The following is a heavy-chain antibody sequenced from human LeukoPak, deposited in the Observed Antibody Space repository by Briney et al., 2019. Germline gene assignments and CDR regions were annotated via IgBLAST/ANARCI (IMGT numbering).Heavy chain of an antibody. J-gene: IGHJ4*02. CDR2: INPNSGGT. D-gene: IGHD2-15*01. CDR3: ARAPLGYCSGGSCYSGFDY. V-gene: IGHV1-2*02. Sequence: ASVKLSCKASGYTFTGYYMHWVRQAPGQPLEWLGWINPNSGGTNYAQKVQSRVTVTRDTSISTVYMELSSLRSEDTAVYYCARAPLGYCSGGSCYSGFDYCGQGTLVTVSS. CDR1: GYTFTGYY.